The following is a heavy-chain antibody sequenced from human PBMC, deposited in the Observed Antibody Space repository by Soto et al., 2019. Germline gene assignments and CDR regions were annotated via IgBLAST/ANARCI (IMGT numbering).Heavy chain of an antibody. CDR3: ARDRVGATFIDAFDI. CDR2: IWYDGSNK. J-gene: IGHJ3*02. CDR1: GFTFSSYG. V-gene: IGHV3-33*01. D-gene: IGHD1-26*01. Sequence: QVQLVESGGGVVQPGRSLRLSCAASGFTFSSYGMHWVRQAPGKGLEWVAVIWYDGSNKYYADSVKGRFTISRDNSKNTLYLQMNNLRAEDTAVYYCARDRVGATFIDAFDIWGQGTMVTVSS.